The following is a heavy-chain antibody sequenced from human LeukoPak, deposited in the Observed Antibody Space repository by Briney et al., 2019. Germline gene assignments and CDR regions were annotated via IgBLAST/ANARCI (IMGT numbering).Heavy chain of an antibody. CDR2: INPNSGGT. J-gene: IGHJ5*02. Sequence: ASVKVSCKASGYTFTGYYIHWARQAPGQGLEWMGWINPNSGGTNYAQKFQGRVTLTRDTSISTAYMELSRLRSDDTAVYYCARGEERSWFDPWGQGTLVTVSS. CDR3: ARGEERSWFDP. V-gene: IGHV1-2*02. CDR1: GYTFTGYY.